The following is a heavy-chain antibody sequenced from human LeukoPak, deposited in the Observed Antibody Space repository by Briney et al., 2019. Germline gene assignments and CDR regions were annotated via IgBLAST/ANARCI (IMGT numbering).Heavy chain of an antibody. CDR2: INEDGSEK. CDR1: GFTLTRYW. D-gene: IGHD6-13*01. V-gene: IGHV3-7*03. J-gene: IGHJ4*02. CDR3: ARVGAAGFDY. Sequence: GGSLRLSCAASGFTLTRYWMSWVRQAPGKGPEWVANINEDGSEKYYLDSVRGRFTFSRDNVRNSLYLQMNSLRVEDAAVYFCARVGAAGFDYWGQGALVTVSS.